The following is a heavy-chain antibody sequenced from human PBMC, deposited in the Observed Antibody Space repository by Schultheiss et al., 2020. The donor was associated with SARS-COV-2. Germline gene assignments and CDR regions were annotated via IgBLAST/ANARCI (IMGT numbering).Heavy chain of an antibody. J-gene: IGHJ4*02. CDR2: LYHSGST. Sequence: SETLSLTCTVSGDSISSYYWSWIRQPPGKGLEWIGSLYHSGSTYYNPSLKSRVTMSVDTSKNQFSLKLSSVTAADTAVYYCARRRKANWGSTDYWGQGTLVTVSS. V-gene: IGHV4-59*04. CDR3: ARRRKANWGSTDY. CDR1: GDSISSYY. D-gene: IGHD7-27*01.